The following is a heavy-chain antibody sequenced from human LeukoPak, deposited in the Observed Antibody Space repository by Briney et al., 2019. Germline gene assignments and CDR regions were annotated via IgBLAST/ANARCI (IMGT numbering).Heavy chain of an antibody. CDR2: ITGSDGSST. J-gene: IGHJ4*02. V-gene: IGHV3-74*01. CDR3: ARGIVVVPAAMWY. Sequence: QSGGSLRLSCAASGFTFSSYAMTWVRQAPGKGLEWVSAITGSDGSSTSYADSVKGRFTISRDNAKNTLYLQMNSLRAEDTAVYYCARGIVVVPAAMWYWGQGTLVTVSS. D-gene: IGHD2-2*01. CDR1: GFTFSSYA.